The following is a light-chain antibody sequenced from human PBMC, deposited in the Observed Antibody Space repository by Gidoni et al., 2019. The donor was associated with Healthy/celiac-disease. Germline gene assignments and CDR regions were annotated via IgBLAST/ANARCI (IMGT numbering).Light chain of an antibody. V-gene: IGKV1-5*03. J-gene: IGKJ1*01. CDR3: QQYNSYPWT. CDR1: QSISSW. CDR2: KAS. Sequence: DIQMPQSPSTLSASVGERVTITCRASQSISSWLAWYQQKPGKAPKPLIYKASSLESGVPSRFSGSGSGTEFTLTISSLQPDDFATYYCQQYNSYPWTFGQGTKVEIK.